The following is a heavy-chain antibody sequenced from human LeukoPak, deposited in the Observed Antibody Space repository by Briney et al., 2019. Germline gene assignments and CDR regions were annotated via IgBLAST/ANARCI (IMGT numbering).Heavy chain of an antibody. J-gene: IGHJ4*02. CDR2: VNTVSSYI. CDR3: ARLGRNSDRSDFFYYYDH. Sequence: GGSLRLSCAASGFTFSDYSMNWVRQAPGKGLEWVASVNTVSSYIYYADSMRGRFTISRDNAKNSLFLQMNSLRAEDTAVYYCARLGRNSDRSDFFYYYDHWGQGTLVTVSS. CDR1: GFTFSDYS. V-gene: IGHV3-21*01. D-gene: IGHD3-22*01.